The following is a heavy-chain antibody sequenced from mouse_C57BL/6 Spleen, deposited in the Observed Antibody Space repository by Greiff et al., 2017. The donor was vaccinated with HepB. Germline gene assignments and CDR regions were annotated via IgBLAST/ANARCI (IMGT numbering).Heavy chain of an antibody. CDR3: AREDYYGSSLLFDY. D-gene: IGHD1-1*01. CDR2: IAPEDGET. CDR1: GFNIKDYY. Sequence: EVKLMESGAELVKPGASVKLSCTASGFNIKDYYMHWVKQRTEQGLEWIGRIAPEDGETKYAPKFQGKATITADTTSNTAYLQLSSLTSEDTAVYYCAREDYYGSSLLFDYWGQGTTLTVSS. V-gene: IGHV14-2*01. J-gene: IGHJ2*01.